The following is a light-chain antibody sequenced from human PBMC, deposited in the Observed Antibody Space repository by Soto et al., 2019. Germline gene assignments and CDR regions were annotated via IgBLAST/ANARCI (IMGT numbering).Light chain of an antibody. J-gene: IGKJ2*01. Sequence: EIVLTQSPGTLSLSPGERATLSCRTSQTVSSNSLTWYQQKPGQAPRLLIYSASNRATGTPDRFSGSGSGTDFTLTIRRLEPEDFAVYYCQQYGSSPRYSFGQGTKLEIK. CDR2: SAS. CDR1: QTVSSNS. CDR3: QQYGSSPRYS. V-gene: IGKV3-20*01.